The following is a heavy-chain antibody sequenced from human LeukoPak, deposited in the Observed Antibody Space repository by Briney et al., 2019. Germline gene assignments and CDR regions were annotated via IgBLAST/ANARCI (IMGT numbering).Heavy chain of an antibody. CDR3: AKDWRRIVVVGPITRHGNYMDV. D-gene: IGHD2-15*01. CDR1: GFTFSSYS. J-gene: IGHJ6*03. CDR2: ITSSSSYI. Sequence: GGSLRLSRAASGFTFSSYSMNWVRQAPGKGLEWVSSITSSSSYIYYADSVKGRFTISRDNARNSLSLQMNSLRPEDTAVYYCAKDWRRIVVVGPITRHGNYMDVWGKGTTVTISS. V-gene: IGHV3-21*01.